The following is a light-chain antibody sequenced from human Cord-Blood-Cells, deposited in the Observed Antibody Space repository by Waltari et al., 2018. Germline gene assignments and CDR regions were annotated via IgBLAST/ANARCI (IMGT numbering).Light chain of an antibody. CDR1: QSLLDSDDGNTY. CDR2: TLS. V-gene: IGKV2-40*01. Sequence: DILMSETPLTLAVTPVDLAGRCCRTSQSLLDSDDGNTYLDWYLQKPGQSPQLLIYTLSYRASGVPDRFSGSGSGTDFTLKISRVEAEDVGVYYCMQRIEFPYTFGQGTKLEIK. J-gene: IGKJ2*01. CDR3: MQRIEFPYT.